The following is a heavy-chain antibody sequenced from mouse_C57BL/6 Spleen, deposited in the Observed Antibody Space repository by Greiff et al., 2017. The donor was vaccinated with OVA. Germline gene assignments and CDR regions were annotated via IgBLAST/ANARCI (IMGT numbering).Heavy chain of an antibody. CDR2: ISDGGSYT. D-gene: IGHD2-1*01. Sequence: EVKLVESGGGLVKPGGSLKLSCAASGFTFSSYAMSWVRQTPEKRLEWVATISDGGSYTYYPDNVKGRFTISRDNAKNNLYLQMSHLKSEDTAMYYCARDRGGNYPYYAMDYWGQGTSVTVSS. J-gene: IGHJ4*01. CDR3: ARDRGGNYPYYAMDY. CDR1: GFTFSSYA. V-gene: IGHV5-4*01.